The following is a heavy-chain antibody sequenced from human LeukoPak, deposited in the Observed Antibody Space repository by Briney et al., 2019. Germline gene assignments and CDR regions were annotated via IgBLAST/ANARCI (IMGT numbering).Heavy chain of an antibody. CDR2: ISSSGKNA. V-gene: IGHV3-23*01. Sequence: PGGSLRLSCAVSGFTFRDAAMTWVRQAPGEGLEWVSLISSSGKNAYYADSVKGRFTISRDNSKNTLSLQMNSLRVEDTAIYYCAKDIQLSTWGLGTMVTVSS. D-gene: IGHD5-24*01. CDR1: GFTFRDAA. J-gene: IGHJ3*01. CDR3: AKDIQLST.